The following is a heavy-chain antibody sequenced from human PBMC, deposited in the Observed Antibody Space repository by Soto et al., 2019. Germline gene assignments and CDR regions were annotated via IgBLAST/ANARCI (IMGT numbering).Heavy chain of an antibody. J-gene: IGHJ5*02. CDR3: ARDLAAFDP. V-gene: IGHV1-3*05. CDR2: INAGNGNT. CDR1: GYTFTSYA. Sequence: QVQLVQSGAEEKKPGASVKVSCKASGYTFTSYAMHWVRQAPGQRLEWMGWINAGNGNTKYSQKFQGRVSITRDTPASTAYTELSSLRSEATAVYYCARDLAAFDPWGQGTLVTVSS.